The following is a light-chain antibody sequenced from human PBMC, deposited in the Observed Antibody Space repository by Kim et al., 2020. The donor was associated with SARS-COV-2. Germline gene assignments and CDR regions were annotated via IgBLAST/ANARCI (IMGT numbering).Light chain of an antibody. Sequence: GQSVTISCTGTRSDVGGYNYVSWYQQRPGKAPILMIYEVTKRPSGVPDRFSGSKSGNTASLTVSGLQAEDEADYYCSSYAGSNNLVFGGGTQLTVL. CDR2: EVT. CDR3: SSYAGSNNLV. CDR1: RSDVGGYNY. V-gene: IGLV2-8*01. J-gene: IGLJ2*01.